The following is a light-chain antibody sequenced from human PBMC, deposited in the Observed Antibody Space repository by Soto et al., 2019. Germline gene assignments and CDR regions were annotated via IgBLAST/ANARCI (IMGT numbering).Light chain of an antibody. CDR2: AAS. V-gene: IGKV1D-12*01. J-gene: IGKJ5*01. Sequence: DIQATQSPCSVTAAVGDRFTITCRASRDIAVYLAWYQHKPERAPELLIHAASSLQSGVPSRFSGSGSGTDFTLTINSLQPEDFATYYCQQAYSFPITFGQGTRLEI. CDR3: QQAYSFPIT. CDR1: RDIAVY.